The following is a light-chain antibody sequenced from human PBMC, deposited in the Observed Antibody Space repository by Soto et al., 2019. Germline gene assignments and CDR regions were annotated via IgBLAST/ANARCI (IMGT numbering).Light chain of an antibody. CDR2: GAS. Sequence: EIVMTQSPATLSVSPGKRATLSCRASQSVSSDLAWYQQKPGQAPSLLIYGASTRATGIPARFSGSGSGTEFTLTISSLQSEDFAVYYCQQSYRGWTFGQGTKVEIE. CDR3: QQSYRGWT. J-gene: IGKJ1*01. CDR1: QSVSSD. V-gene: IGKV3-15*01.